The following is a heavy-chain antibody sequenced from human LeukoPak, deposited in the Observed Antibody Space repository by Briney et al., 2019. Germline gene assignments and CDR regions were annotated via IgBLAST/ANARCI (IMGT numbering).Heavy chain of an antibody. D-gene: IGHD1-26*01. CDR2: IWYDGSNK. CDR1: GFTFSSYG. Sequence: GGSLRLSCAASGFTFSSYGMHWVRQAPGKGLEWAAVIWYDGSNKYYADSVKGRFTISRDNSKNTLNLQMNSLRAEDTAVYYCAKRVGPTGQRDPLFDYWGQGTLVIVSS. CDR3: AKRVGPTGQRDPLFDY. J-gene: IGHJ4*02. V-gene: IGHV3-33*06.